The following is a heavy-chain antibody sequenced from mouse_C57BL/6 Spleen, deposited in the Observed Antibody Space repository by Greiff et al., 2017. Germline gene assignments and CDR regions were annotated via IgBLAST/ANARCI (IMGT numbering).Heavy chain of an antibody. CDR3: ARSGLRYWYFDV. D-gene: IGHD1-1*01. CDR2: IYPGSGNT. Sequence: VQLQQSGAELVRPGASVKLSCKASGYTFTDYYINWVKQRPGQGLEWIARIYPGSGNTYYNEKFKGKATLTAEKSSSPAYMQLSSLASEDSAVDFCARSGLRYWYFDVWGTGTTVTVSS. CDR1: GYTFTDYY. V-gene: IGHV1-76*01. J-gene: IGHJ1*03.